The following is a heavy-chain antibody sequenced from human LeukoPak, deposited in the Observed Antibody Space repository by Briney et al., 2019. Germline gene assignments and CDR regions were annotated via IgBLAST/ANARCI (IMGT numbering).Heavy chain of an antibody. J-gene: IGHJ4*02. CDR1: GFTFSSYG. CDR2: IRYDGSNK. Sequence: PGGSLRLSCAASGFTFSSYGMHWVRQAPGKGLEWVAFIRYDGSNKYYADSVKGRFTISRDNSKNTLYLQMNSLRAEDTAVYYCAKDQVFTYYYGSGSYYPPRYYFGYWGQGTLVTVSS. CDR3: AKDQVFTYYYGSGSYYPPRYYFGY. D-gene: IGHD3-10*01. V-gene: IGHV3-30*02.